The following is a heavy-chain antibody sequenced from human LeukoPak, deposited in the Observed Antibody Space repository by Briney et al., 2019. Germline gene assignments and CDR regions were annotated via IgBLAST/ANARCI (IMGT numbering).Heavy chain of an antibody. V-gene: IGHV3-7*01. Sequence: PVGSLRLSCAASGFTFTSHWMSWVRQAPGKGLEWVARMNLDGSEKYYVDSVKGRFTISRDNAKTSLYLEMNSLRAEDTAVYYCARDATYCTNGVCYTRFDYWGQGTLVTVSS. CDR2: MNLDGSEK. CDR1: GFTFTSHW. D-gene: IGHD2-8*01. CDR3: ARDATYCTNGVCYTRFDY. J-gene: IGHJ4*02.